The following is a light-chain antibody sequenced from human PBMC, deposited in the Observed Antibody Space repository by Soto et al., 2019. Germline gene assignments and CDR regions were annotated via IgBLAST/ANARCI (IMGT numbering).Light chain of an antibody. J-gene: IGKJ3*01. CDR1: QSVSSSY. CDR3: QQYGSSPT. CDR2: GAS. Sequence: EIVLTQSPGTLSLSPGERATLSCRASQSVSSSYLAWYQQKPGQAPRLLIYGASSRATGIPDRFSSSGSGTDFTLTISRLESEDVAVYYCQQYGSSPTFGPGTKVDIK. V-gene: IGKV3-20*01.